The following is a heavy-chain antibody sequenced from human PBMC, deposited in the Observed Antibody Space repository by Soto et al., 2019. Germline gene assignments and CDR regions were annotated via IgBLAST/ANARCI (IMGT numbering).Heavy chain of an antibody. CDR2: IWYDGSNK. CDR3: AREMTTVTTLDY. J-gene: IGHJ4*02. V-gene: IGHV3-33*01. Sequence: QVQLVESGGGVVQPGRSLRLSCAASGFTFSSYGMHWVRQAPGKGLEWVAVIWYDGSNKYYADSVKGRFTISRDNSKNTLYLQMNSLRAKDTAVYYCAREMTTVTTLDYWGQGTLVTVSS. CDR1: GFTFSSYG. D-gene: IGHD4-17*01.